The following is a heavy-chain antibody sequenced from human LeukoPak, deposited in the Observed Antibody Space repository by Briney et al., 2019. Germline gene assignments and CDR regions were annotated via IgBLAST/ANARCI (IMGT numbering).Heavy chain of an antibody. D-gene: IGHD3-22*01. CDR2: TNTDGSTT. Sequence: PGGSLRLSCAASGFTFSSYWMHWVRQVPGEGLVWVSRTNTDGSTTSYADSVKGRFTISRDNAKNMLYLQMNSLRVEDTAVYYCARIEDRGAAFDSWGQGVLVTVSS. CDR1: GFTFSSYW. CDR3: ARIEDRGAAFDS. V-gene: IGHV3-74*01. J-gene: IGHJ4*02.